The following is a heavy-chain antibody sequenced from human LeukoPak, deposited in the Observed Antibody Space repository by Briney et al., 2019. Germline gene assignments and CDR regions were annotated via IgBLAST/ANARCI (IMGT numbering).Heavy chain of an antibody. D-gene: IGHD3-3*01. CDR2: ISGSGGST. Sequence: GGSLRLSCAASGFTFSSYAMRWVRQAPGKGLEWVSAISGSGGSTYYADPAKGRFTISRDNSKNTLELQMNSLRAEDTAVYYCAKGRRITIFGVVVDYWGQGTLVTVSS. J-gene: IGHJ4*02. CDR1: GFTFSSYA. V-gene: IGHV3-23*01. CDR3: AKGRRITIFGVVVDY.